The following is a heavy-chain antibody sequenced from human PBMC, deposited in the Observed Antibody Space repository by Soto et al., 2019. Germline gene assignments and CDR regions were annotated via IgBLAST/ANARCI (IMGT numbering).Heavy chain of an antibody. CDR2: IYYSGST. D-gene: IGHD3-9*01. CDR1: GGSISSYY. Sequence: SETLSLTCTVSGGSISSYYWSWIRQPPGKGLERIGYIYYSGSTNYNPSLKSRVTISVDTSKNQFSLKLSSVTAADTAVYYCARGKRLRYFDWSIDYWGQGTLVTVSS. J-gene: IGHJ4*02. CDR3: ARGKRLRYFDWSIDY. V-gene: IGHV4-59*01.